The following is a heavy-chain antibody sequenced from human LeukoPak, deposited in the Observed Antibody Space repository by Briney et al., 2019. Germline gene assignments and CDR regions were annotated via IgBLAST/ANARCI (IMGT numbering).Heavy chain of an antibody. CDR3: AAVIDY. Sequence: GGSLRLSCAVSGFTFSSYNMNWVRQAPGKGLEWVSSITSSSRYIYADSVKGRFTISRDNAKSSLYLQMNSLRAEDTAVYYCAAVIDYWGQGTLVTVSS. CDR1: GFTFSSYN. V-gene: IGHV3-21*01. J-gene: IGHJ4*02. CDR2: ITSSSRYI.